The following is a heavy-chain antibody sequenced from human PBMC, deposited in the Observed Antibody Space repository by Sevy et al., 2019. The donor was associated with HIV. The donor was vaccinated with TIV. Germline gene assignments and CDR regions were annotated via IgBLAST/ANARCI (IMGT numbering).Heavy chain of an antibody. V-gene: IGHV3-23*01. CDR2: ISGSGGST. Sequence: GGSLRLSCAASGFTFSSYAMSWVRQAPGKGLEWVSSISGSGGSTNYADSVKGRFTISRVNSKNTLYLQMNSLRAEDTAIYYCAKDRTAGGTTPFDYWGQGTLVTVSS. J-gene: IGHJ4*02. D-gene: IGHD1-7*01. CDR1: GFTFSSYA. CDR3: AKDRTAGGTTPFDY.